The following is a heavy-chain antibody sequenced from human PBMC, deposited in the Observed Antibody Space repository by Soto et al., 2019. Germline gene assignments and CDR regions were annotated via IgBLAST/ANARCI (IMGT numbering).Heavy chain of an antibody. CDR2: ISYDESAT. CDR1: GFSFSRYG. D-gene: IGHD3-22*01. Sequence: GGSLRLSCAASGFSFSRYGIHWVRQAPGKGLEWVAVISYDESATFYADSVKGRFTISRDNSKNTLFLQMNSLRPEDTAVYYCSKAMIGSYDSDAFDVWGQGTMVTVSS. CDR3: SKAMIGSYDSDAFDV. J-gene: IGHJ3*01. V-gene: IGHV3-30*18.